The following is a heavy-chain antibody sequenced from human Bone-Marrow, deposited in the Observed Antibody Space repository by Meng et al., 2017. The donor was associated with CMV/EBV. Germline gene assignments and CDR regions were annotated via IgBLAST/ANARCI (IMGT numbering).Heavy chain of an antibody. CDR1: GGSFSGYY. J-gene: IGHJ4*02. D-gene: IGHD4-17*01. V-gene: IGHV4-34*01. CDR2: INHRGST. Sequence: SETLSLTCAVYGGSFSGYYWSWIRQPPGKGLEWIGEINHRGSTNYNPSLKSRVTISVDTSKNQFSLKLSSVTAADTAVYYCARGADYGDYAYWGQGTLVTVSS. CDR3: ARGADYGDYAY.